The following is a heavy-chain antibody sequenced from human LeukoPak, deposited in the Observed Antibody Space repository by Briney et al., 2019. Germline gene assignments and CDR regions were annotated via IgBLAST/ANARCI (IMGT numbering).Heavy chain of an antibody. CDR3: ARRAYNWGAFDI. J-gene: IGHJ2*01. V-gene: IGHV3-23*01. D-gene: IGHD5-24*01. Sequence: PGGSLRLSCAASGFTFTNYAMNWVRQAPGKGLEWVSTISPSGGDTYYADSVKGRFTISKDISKNTLYLQMNSLRAEDTAVYYCARRAYNWGAFDIWGRGTLVTVSS. CDR1: GFTFTNYA. CDR2: ISPSGGDT.